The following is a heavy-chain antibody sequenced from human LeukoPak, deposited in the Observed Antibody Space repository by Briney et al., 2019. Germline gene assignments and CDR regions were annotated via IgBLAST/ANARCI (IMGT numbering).Heavy chain of an antibody. V-gene: IGHV4-30-2*01. CDR3: ARAYCSSTSCYDY. J-gene: IGHJ4*02. CDR2: IYHSGST. Sequence: SQTLSLTCTVSGGSISSGGYYWSWIRQPPGKGLEWIVYIYHSGSTYYNPSLKSRVTISVDRSKNQFSLKLSSVTAADTAVYYCARAYCSSTSCYDYWGQGTLVTVSS. D-gene: IGHD2-2*01. CDR1: GGSISSGGYY.